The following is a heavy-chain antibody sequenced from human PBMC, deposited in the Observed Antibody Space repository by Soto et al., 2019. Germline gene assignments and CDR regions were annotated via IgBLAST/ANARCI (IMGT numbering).Heavy chain of an antibody. CDR2: INPKSGGT. J-gene: IGHJ4*02. CDR1: GYTFTDYY. D-gene: IGHD1-26*01. Sequence: ASVKVSCKASGYTFTDYYMHWVRQAPGQGLEWMGWINPKSGGTMYPQKFQGRVTMTWDTSVSTAYMALTRLRSDDTAVYYCARDLAKGGGSAGFDYWGQGTLVTDSS. CDR3: ARDLAKGGGSAGFDY. V-gene: IGHV1-2*02.